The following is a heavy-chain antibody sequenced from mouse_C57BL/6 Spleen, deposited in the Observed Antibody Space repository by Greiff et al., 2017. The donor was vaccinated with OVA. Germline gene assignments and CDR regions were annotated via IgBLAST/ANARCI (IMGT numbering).Heavy chain of an antibody. J-gene: IGHJ2*01. CDR3: ARSRYVFDY. CDR2: INPNNGGT. D-gene: IGHD2-10*02. V-gene: IGHV1-18*01. Sequence: EVQLQQSGPELVKPGASVKIPCKASGYTFTDYNMDWVKQSHGKSLEWIGDINPNNGGTIYNQKFKGKATLTVDKSSSTAYMELRSLTSGDTAVYYCARSRYVFDYWGQGTTLTVSS. CDR1: GYTFTDYN.